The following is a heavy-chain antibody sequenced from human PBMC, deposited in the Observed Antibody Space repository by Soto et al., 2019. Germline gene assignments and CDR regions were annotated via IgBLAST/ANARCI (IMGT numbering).Heavy chain of an antibody. CDR2: ISAYNGNT. V-gene: IGHV1-18*01. CDR3: ARDEFSGYGDSRVYYYGMDV. CDR1: GYTFTSYG. D-gene: IGHD4-17*01. Sequence: GASVKVSCKASGYTFTSYGISWVRQAPGQGLEWMGWISAYNGNTNYAQKLQGRVTMTTDTSTSTAYMELRSLRSDDTAVYYCARDEFSGYGDSRVYYYGMDVWGQGTTVTVSS. J-gene: IGHJ6*02.